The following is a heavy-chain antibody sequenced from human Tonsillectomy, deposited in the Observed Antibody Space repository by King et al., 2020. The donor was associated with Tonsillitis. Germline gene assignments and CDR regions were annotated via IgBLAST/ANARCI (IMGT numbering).Heavy chain of an antibody. CDR1: GYTFNNNG. J-gene: IGHJ4*02. CDR2: ISTYNGNT. CDR3: ARVSGDYPPLSGFGY. D-gene: IGHD3-9*01. V-gene: IGHV1-18*04. Sequence: QLVQSGAEVKKPGASVKVSCRTSGYTFNNNGLTWVRQAPGQGLEWMGWISTYNGNTNYAQKFQGRVTMTTDTSTSTAYMELRSLRSDDTAVYYCARVSGDYPPLSGFGYWGQGTLVTVSS.